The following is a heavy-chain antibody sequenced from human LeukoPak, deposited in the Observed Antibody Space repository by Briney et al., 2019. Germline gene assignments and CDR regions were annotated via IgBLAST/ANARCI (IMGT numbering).Heavy chain of an antibody. CDR2: ISHDGGKK. CDR1: GIIFSNYA. J-gene: IGHJ4*02. V-gene: IGHV3-30-3*01. D-gene: IGHD3-10*01. Sequence: PGRSLRLSCAASGIIFSNYAMHWVRQAPGKGLEWVAVISHDGGKKYYADSAKGRFTISRDNSKNTLYLQMNSLRAEDTAVYYCAKVSAGSSYWGQGTLVTVSS. CDR3: AKVSAGSSY.